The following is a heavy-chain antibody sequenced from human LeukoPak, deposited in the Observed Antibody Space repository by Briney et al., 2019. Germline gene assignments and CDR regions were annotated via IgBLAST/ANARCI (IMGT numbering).Heavy chain of an antibody. CDR1: GFTFSSYD. V-gene: IGHV3-21*06. Sequence: GGSLRLSCAASGFTFSSYDMNWVRQAPGKGLEWVSAISSSSTYKLYADSVKGRFTISRDNAKNSLYLQMNSLRAEDTAVYYCARDPGYSYGVADYWGQGTLVTASS. D-gene: IGHD5-18*01. J-gene: IGHJ4*02. CDR3: ARDPGYSYGVADY. CDR2: ISSSSTYK.